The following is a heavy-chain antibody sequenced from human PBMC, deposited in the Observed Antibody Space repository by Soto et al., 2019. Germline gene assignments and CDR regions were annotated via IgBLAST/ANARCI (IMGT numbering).Heavy chain of an antibody. CDR3: ARDDYDILTGYSPFDF. CDR1: GGSINSYY. J-gene: IGHJ4*02. V-gene: IGHV4-59*01. Sequence: SETLSLTCTVSGGSINSYYWSWIRQPPGKGLEWIGYIYYSGTTNYNPSLESRVTLSVDTSKNQFSLKLSSVTAADTAVYYCARDDYDILTGYSPFDFWGQGILVTVSS. CDR2: IYYSGTT. D-gene: IGHD3-9*01.